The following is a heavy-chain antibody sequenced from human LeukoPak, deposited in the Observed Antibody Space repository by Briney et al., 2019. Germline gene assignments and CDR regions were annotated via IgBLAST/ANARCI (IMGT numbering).Heavy chain of an antibody. V-gene: IGHV4-4*07. J-gene: IGHJ6*03. CDR2: IYTSGST. CDR1: GGSISSYY. Sequence: SETLSLTCTVSGGSISSYYWSWIRQPAGKGLEWIGGIYTSGSTNYNPTLKSRVTMSVDTSKNQFSLKLSSVTAADTAVYYCARVVRGVIRNYYYYYMDVWGKGTTVTVSS. CDR3: ARVVRGVIRNYYYYYMDV. D-gene: IGHD3-10*01.